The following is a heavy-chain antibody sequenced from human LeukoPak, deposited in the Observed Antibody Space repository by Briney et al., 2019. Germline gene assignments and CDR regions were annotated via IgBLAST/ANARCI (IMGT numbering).Heavy chain of an antibody. D-gene: IGHD6-6*01. Sequence: PSETLSLTCTVSGGSISSYYWSWIRQPAGKGLQWIGRIYTSGSTNYNPSLKSRVTMSVDTSKNQFSLKLSSVTAADTAVYYCARGGSLEYSSPFHLDYWGQGTLVTVSS. J-gene: IGHJ4*02. CDR3: ARGGSLEYSSPFHLDY. V-gene: IGHV4-4*07. CDR1: GGSISSYY. CDR2: IYTSGST.